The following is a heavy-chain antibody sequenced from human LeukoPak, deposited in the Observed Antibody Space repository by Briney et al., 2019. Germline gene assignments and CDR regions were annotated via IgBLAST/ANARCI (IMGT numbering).Heavy chain of an antibody. CDR1: GFTFSSYA. CDR2: ISDSGHNT. V-gene: IGHV3-23*01. CDR3: ARDLVRGTSDY. D-gene: IGHD3-10*01. J-gene: IGHJ4*02. Sequence: PGGSLRLSCAASGFTFSSYAMSWVRQAPGKGLEWVSVISDSGHNTYYADSVKGRFTISRDNSKNTLYLQMNSLRAEDTAVYYCARDLVRGTSDYWGQGTLVTVSS.